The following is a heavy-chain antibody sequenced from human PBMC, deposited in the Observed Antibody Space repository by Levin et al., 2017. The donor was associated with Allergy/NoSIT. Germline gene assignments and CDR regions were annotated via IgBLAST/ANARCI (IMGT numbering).Heavy chain of an antibody. J-gene: IGHJ6*03. CDR1: GFTFSSYG. D-gene: IGHD5-24*01. CDR3: AKVRGARIENYYMDV. CDR2: ISYDGSNK. V-gene: IGHV3-30*18. Sequence: GGSLRLSCAASGFTFSSYGVHWVRQAPGKGLEWVAVISYDGSNKYYADSVKGRFTISRDNSKNTLYLQMNSLRAEDTAVYYCAKVRGARIENYYMDVWGKGTTVTVSS.